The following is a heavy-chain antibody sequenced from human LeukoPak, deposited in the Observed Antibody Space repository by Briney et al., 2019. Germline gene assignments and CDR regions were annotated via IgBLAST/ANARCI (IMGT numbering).Heavy chain of an antibody. CDR3: AKDVTPTVTTLGVGWFDP. J-gene: IGHJ5*02. CDR1: GFTFSSSG. V-gene: IGHV3-30*02. CDR2: IDYDGRNA. Sequence: PGGSLTLSCAASGFTFSSSGMHWVRQAPGKGREWVAFIDYDGRNAFYADSVKGRFTISRDNSKNTLYLQMNSLRAEDTAVYYCAKDVTPTVTTLGVGWFDPWGQGTLVTVSS. D-gene: IGHD4-17*01.